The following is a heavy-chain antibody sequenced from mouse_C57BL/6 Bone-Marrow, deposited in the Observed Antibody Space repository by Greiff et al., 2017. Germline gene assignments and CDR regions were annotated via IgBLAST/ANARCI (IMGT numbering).Heavy chain of an antibody. CDR3: CRFYYGNYDFAY. Sequence: VQLQQPGAELVKPGASVKLSCKASGYTFTSYWMQWVKQRPGQGLEWIGEIDPSDGYTNYNQKFKGKATLTVDTSSSTAYMQLSSLTSEYSAVYDCCRFYYGNYDFAYWGQGTRVTVSA. V-gene: IGHV1-50*01. CDR1: GYTFTSYW. J-gene: IGHJ3*01. D-gene: IGHD2-1*01. CDR2: IDPSDGYT.